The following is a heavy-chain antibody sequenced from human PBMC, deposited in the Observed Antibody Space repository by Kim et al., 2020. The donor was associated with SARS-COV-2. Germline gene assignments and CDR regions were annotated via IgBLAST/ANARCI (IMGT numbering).Heavy chain of an antibody. CDR1: GGSISSSSYY. Sequence: SETLSLTCTVSGGSISSSSYYWGWIRQPPGKGLEWIGSIYYSGSTYYNPSLKSRVTISVDTSKNQFSLKLSSVTAADTAVYYCARSFLWFGELLPPSWVSFYFDYWGQRTLVTFSS. CDR2: IYYSGST. CDR3: ARSFLWFGELLPPSWVSFYFDY. J-gene: IGHJ4*02. D-gene: IGHD3-10*01. V-gene: IGHV4-39*01.